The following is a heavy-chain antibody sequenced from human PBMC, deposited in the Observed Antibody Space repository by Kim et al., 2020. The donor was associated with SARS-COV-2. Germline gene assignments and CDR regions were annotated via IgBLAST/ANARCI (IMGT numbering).Heavy chain of an antibody. Sequence: SETLSLTCTVSGGSISSSSYYWGWIREPPGKGLEWIGSIYYSGSTYYNPSLKSRVTISVDTSKNQFSLKLSSVTAADTAVYYCARQRLLWFGESKNYYS. V-gene: IGHV4-39*01. CDR3: ARQRLLWFGESKNYYS. D-gene: IGHD3-10*01. CDR1: GGSISSSSYY. CDR2: IYYSGST. J-gene: IGHJ6*01.